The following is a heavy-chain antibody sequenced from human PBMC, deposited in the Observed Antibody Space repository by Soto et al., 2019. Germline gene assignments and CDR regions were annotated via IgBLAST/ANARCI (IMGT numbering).Heavy chain of an antibody. Sequence: PGGSLRLSCAASGFTFSSYGMHWVRQAPGKGLEWVAVISYDGSNKYYADSVKGRFTISRDNSKNTLYLQMNSLRAEDTAVYYCAKDRAVILTGWYYYYYGMDVWGQGTTVTVSS. CDR1: GFTFSSYG. V-gene: IGHV3-30*18. J-gene: IGHJ6*02. CDR3: AKDRAVILTGWYYYYYGMDV. CDR2: ISYDGSNK. D-gene: IGHD3-9*01.